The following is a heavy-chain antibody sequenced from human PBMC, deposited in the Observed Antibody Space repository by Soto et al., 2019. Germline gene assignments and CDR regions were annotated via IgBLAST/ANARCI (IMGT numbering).Heavy chain of an antibody. D-gene: IGHD2-2*01. V-gene: IGHV1-69*06. CDR1: GGTFSSYA. J-gene: IGHJ5*02. Sequence: ASVKVSCKASGGTFSSYAISWARQAPGQGLEWMGGIIPIFGTANYAQKFQGRVTITADKSTSTAYMELSSLRSEDTAVYYCASGYCSSTSCYWGWFDPWGQGTLVTVSS. CDR3: ASGYCSSTSCYWGWFDP. CDR2: IIPIFGTA.